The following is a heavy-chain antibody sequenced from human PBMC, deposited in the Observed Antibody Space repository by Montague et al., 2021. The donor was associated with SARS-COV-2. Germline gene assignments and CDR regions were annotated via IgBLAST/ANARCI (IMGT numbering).Heavy chain of an antibody. CDR1: GGSFTGYY. V-gene: IGHV4-34*01. D-gene: IGHD5-12*01. CDR2: INHSGST. J-gene: IGHJ4*02. Sequence: SETLSLTCAVYGGSFTGYYWNWIRQPPGKGLECIGVINHSGSTNYNPSLKSRVTISVDTSNNQFSLKLTSVTAADTAVYYCARGPTNNIGMVATRLDYWGQGTLVTVSS. CDR3: ARGPTNNIGMVATRLDY.